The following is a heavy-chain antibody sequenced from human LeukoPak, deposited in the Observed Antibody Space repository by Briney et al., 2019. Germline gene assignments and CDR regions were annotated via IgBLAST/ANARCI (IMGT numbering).Heavy chain of an antibody. CDR2: ISSSGSTI. Sequence: PGGSLRLSCAASGFTFSSYEMNWVRQAPGKGLEWVSYISSSGSTIYYADSVKGRFTISRDNAKNSLSLQMSSLRVEDTAVYYCARDPGVASGGTVGYFDHWGQGILVTVSS. CDR1: GFTFSSYE. CDR3: ARDPGVASGGTVGYFDH. D-gene: IGHD2-8*01. V-gene: IGHV3-48*03. J-gene: IGHJ4*02.